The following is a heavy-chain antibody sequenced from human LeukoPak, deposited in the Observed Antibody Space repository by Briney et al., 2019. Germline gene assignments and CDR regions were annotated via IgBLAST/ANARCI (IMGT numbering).Heavy chain of an antibody. V-gene: IGHV3-9*01. CDR3: ARVAGTYYYGMDV. CDR1: GFTFDDYA. D-gene: IGHD6-19*01. Sequence: GGSLRLSCAASGFTFDDYAMHWVRQAPGKGLEWVSRISWNSGSIGYADSVKGRFTISRDNAKNSLYLQMNSLRAEDTALYYCARVAGTYYYGMDVWGQGTTVTVSS. J-gene: IGHJ6*02. CDR2: ISWNSGSI.